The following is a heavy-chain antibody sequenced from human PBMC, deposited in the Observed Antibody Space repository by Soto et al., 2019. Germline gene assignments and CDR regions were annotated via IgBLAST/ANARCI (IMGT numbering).Heavy chain of an antibody. Sequence: QLQLQESGSGLVKPSQTLSLTCAVSGGSISSGGYSWSWIRQPPGKGLEWIGYMYHSGSTYYNPSLXSXXTISIARSKNQFSLKLSSVTAADTAVYYCASVPDYWGQGILVTVSS. CDR3: ASVPDY. D-gene: IGHD2-2*01. CDR1: GGSISSGGYS. V-gene: IGHV4-30-2*01. J-gene: IGHJ4*02. CDR2: MYHSGST.